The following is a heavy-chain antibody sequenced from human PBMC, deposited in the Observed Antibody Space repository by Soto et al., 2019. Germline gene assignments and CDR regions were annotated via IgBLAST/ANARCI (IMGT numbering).Heavy chain of an antibody. V-gene: IGHV5-51*01. CDR1: GYSFTNYW. Sequence: PGESLKISCKASGYSFTNYWIGWVRQMPRKGLEWMGIIYPGDSHTRYSPSFQGQVTISADKSISTAYLQWSSLKASDTAMYYCARHRAHGGDYSSSFDYWGQGTLVTVSS. D-gene: IGHD6-13*01. J-gene: IGHJ4*02. CDR2: IYPGDSHT. CDR3: ARHRAHGGDYSSSFDY.